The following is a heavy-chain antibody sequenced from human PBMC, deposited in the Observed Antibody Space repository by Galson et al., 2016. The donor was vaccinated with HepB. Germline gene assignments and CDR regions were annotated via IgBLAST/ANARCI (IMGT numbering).Heavy chain of an antibody. CDR2: INSDGSTT. J-gene: IGHJ6*02. CDR3: ARDPQYQLTNYYYYGMDV. CDR1: GFTFSGYK. Sequence: SLRLSCAASGFTFSGYKMNWVRQAPGKGLVWVSRINSDGSTTTYADSVKGRFTISRDNSKNTLYLQMNSLRAEDTAVYYCARDPQYQLTNYYYYGMDVWGQGTTVTV. D-gene: IGHD2-2*01. V-gene: IGHV3-74*01.